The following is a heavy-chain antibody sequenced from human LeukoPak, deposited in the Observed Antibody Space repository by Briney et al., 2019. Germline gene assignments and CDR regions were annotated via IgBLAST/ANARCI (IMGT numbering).Heavy chain of an antibody. Sequence: PSETLSLTCAVYGGSFSGYYWSWIRQPPGKGLEWTGEINHSGSTNYNPSLKSRVTISVDTSKNQFSLKLSSVTAADTAVYYCARSGGSTTVTYYFDYWGQGTLVTVSS. D-gene: IGHD4-4*01. V-gene: IGHV4-34*01. CDR2: INHSGST. CDR3: ARSGGSTTVTYYFDY. CDR1: GGSFSGYY. J-gene: IGHJ4*02.